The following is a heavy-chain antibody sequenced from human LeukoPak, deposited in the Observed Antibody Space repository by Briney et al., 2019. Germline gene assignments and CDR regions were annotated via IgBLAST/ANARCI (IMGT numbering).Heavy chain of an antibody. CDR2: ISWNSGSI. D-gene: IGHD3-22*01. Sequence: GRSLRLSCAASGFTFDDYAMHWVRQAPGKGLEWVSGISWNSGSIGYADSVKGRFTISRDNAKNSLYLQMNSLRAEDTALYYCARQGIVDYYYGMDVWGQGTTVTVSS. CDR1: GFTFDDYA. V-gene: IGHV3-9*01. J-gene: IGHJ6*02. CDR3: ARQGIVDYYYGMDV.